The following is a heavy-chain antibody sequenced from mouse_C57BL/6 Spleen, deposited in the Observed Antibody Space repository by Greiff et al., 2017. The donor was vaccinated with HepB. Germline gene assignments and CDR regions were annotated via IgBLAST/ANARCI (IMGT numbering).Heavy chain of an antibody. Sequence: VQLQQPGAELVMPGASVKLSCKASGYTFTSYWMHWVKQRPGQGLEWIGEIDPSDSYTNYNQKFKGKSTLTVDKSSSTAYMQLSSLTSEDSAVYYCARHYDGYFDVWGTGTTVTVSS. J-gene: IGHJ1*03. V-gene: IGHV1-69*01. CDR3: ARHYDGYFDV. D-gene: IGHD2-4*01. CDR1: GYTFTSYW. CDR2: IDPSDSYT.